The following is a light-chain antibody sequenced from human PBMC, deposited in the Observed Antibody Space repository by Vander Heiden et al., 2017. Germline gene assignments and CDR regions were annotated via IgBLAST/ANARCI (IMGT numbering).Light chain of an antibody. Sequence: DILMTQSPATLSVSPGERATISCRASQSVSSNLAWYQQKPGQAPRLLIYGASSRATGIPARFSGSGSGTEFTLTISSLQSEDFAVYYCQQYNNWPRTFGQGTKVEIK. CDR1: QSVSSN. V-gene: IGKV3-15*01. CDR2: GAS. J-gene: IGKJ1*01. CDR3: QQYNNWPRT.